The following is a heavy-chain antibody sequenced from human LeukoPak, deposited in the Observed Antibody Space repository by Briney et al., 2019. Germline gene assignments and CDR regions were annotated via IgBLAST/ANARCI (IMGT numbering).Heavy chain of an antibody. D-gene: IGHD2-2*01. CDR3: ARFRYCSSTSCRKWGYNWFDL. V-gene: IGHV1-8*01. J-gene: IGHJ5*02. Sequence: ASVKVSCKASRYTFTSYDINWVRQATGQGLEWMGWMNPNSGNTGYAQKFQGRVTMTRNTSISTAYMELSSLRSEDTAVYYCARFRYCSSTSCRKWGYNWFDLWGQGTLVTVSS. CDR2: MNPNSGNT. CDR1: RYTFTSYD.